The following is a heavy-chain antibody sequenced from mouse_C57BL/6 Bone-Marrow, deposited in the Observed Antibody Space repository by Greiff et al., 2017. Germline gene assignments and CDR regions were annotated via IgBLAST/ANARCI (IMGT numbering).Heavy chain of an antibody. D-gene: IGHD2-4*01. J-gene: IGHJ4*01. CDR3: ARGYDYLYYYAMDY. CDR1: GFNIKNTY. V-gene: IGHV14-3*01. CDR2: IDPANGNT. Sequence: VQLQQSVAELVRPGASVKLSCTASGFNIKNTYMHWVKQRPEQGLEWIGRIDPANGNTKYAPKFPGKATITADTSSNTAYLQLSNLTSEYTSIYYFARGYDYLYYYAMDYWGQGTSVTVSS.